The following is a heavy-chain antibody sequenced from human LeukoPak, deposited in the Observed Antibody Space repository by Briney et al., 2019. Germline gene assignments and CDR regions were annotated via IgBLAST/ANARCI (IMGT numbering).Heavy chain of an antibody. V-gene: IGHV1-69*05. J-gene: IGHJ6*03. D-gene: IGHD3-9*01. Sequence: ASVKVSCKASGGTFISYAISWVRQAPGQGLEWMGGIIPIFGTANYAQKFQGRVTITTDESTSTAYMELSSLRSEDTAVYYCARGLRYFDWSLFGDYYYYYMDVWGKGTTVTVSS. CDR1: GGTFISYA. CDR3: ARGLRYFDWSLFGDYYYYYMDV. CDR2: IIPIFGTA.